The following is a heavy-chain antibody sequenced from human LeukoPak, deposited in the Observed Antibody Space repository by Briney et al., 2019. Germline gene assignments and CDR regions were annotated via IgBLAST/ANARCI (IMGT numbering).Heavy chain of an antibody. Sequence: ASVKVSCMASGGTSSRYAISWVRQASGQGLGWMAGIIPIVGIANDAQTLQGRATTTAEESTSTAYMELSSLRSEDTAVYYCARGSQDIVVVVAATRDAFDIWGQGTMVTVSS. CDR3: ARGSQDIVVVVAATRDAFDI. V-gene: IGHV1-69*10. J-gene: IGHJ3*02. CDR1: GGTSSRYA. CDR2: IIPIVGIA. D-gene: IGHD2-15*01.